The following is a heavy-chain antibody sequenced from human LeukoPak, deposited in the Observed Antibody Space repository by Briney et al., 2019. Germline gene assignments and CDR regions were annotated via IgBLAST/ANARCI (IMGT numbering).Heavy chain of an antibody. D-gene: IGHD1-7*01. CDR1: GYTFTSYG. J-gene: IGHJ4*02. V-gene: IGHV1-18*01. Sequence: ASVKVSCKASGYTFTSYGISWVRQAPGQGLEWMGWISAYNGNTNFAQKLQGRVTMTTDTYTNTAYMELKSLRSDDTAMYYCARERDNWDYDYWGQGTLVTVSS. CDR3: ARERDNWDYDY. CDR2: ISAYNGNT.